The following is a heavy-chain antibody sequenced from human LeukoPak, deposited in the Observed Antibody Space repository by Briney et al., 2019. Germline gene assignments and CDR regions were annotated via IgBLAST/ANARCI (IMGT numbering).Heavy chain of an antibody. CDR1: GFTFSSYS. CDR3: ARDQVHAAVKYGMDV. V-gene: IGHV3-21*01. CDR2: ISSSSSYI. Sequence: GGSLRLSCAASGFTFSSYSMNWVRQAPGKGLEWVSSISSSSSYIYYADSVKGRFTISRDNAKNSLYLQMNSLRAEETAVYYCARDQVHAAVKYGMDVWGQGTTVTVSS. D-gene: IGHD3-10*01. J-gene: IGHJ6*02.